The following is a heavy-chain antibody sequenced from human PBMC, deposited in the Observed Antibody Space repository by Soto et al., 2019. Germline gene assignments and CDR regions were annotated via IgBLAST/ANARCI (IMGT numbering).Heavy chain of an antibody. CDR1: GGTFSSYA. D-gene: IGHD3-3*01. V-gene: IGHV1-69*01. CDR2: IIPIFGTA. J-gene: IGHJ6*03. Sequence: QVQLVQSGAEVKKPGSSVKVSCKASGGTFSSYAISWVRQAPGQGLEWMGGIIPIFGTANYAQKFQGRVTITADESTSTAYMELSSLRSEDTAVYYCASPTIFGVVNHYYYYMDVWGKGTTVTVSS. CDR3: ASPTIFGVVNHYYYYMDV.